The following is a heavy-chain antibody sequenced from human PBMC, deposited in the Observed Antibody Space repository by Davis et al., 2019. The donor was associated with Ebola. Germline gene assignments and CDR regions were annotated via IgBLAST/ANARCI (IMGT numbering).Heavy chain of an antibody. V-gene: IGHV4-34*01. CDR1: GGSFSGYY. CDR3: ARDLDSSGYYGY. J-gene: IGHJ4*02. CDR2: INHSGST. D-gene: IGHD3-22*01. Sequence: PSETLSLTCAVYGGSFSGYYWSWIRQPPGKGLEWIGEINHSGSTNYNPSLKSRVTISVDTSKNQFSLKLSSVTAADTAVNYCARDLDSSGYYGYWGQGTLVTVSS.